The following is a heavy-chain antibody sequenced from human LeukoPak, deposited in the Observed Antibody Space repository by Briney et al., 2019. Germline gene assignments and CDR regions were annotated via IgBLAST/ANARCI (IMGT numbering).Heavy chain of an antibody. Sequence: GGSLRLSCAASGFTFSNFGMSWVRQAPGKGLEWVSAIFGNGFTTYYADYVKGRFIISRDNSQNRLFLQVNSLRVEDTAVYYCAKGLGEFASAPDSWGQGTLVTVSS. V-gene: IGHV3-23*01. CDR1: GFTFSNFG. CDR2: IFGNGFTT. J-gene: IGHJ5*01. CDR3: AKGLGEFASAPDS. D-gene: IGHD2/OR15-2a*01.